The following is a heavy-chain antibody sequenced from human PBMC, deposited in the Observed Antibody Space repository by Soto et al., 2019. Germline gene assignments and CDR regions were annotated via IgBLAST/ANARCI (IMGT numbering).Heavy chain of an antibody. Sequence: PGGSLRLSCAASGFTFSSYAMSWVRQAPGKGLEWVSAISGSGGSTYYADSVKGRFTISRDNSKNTLYLQMSSLRAEDTAVYYCAKGPQWLVLFDYWGQGTLVTVSS. D-gene: IGHD6-19*01. J-gene: IGHJ4*02. CDR1: GFTFSSYA. V-gene: IGHV3-23*01. CDR3: AKGPQWLVLFDY. CDR2: ISGSGGST.